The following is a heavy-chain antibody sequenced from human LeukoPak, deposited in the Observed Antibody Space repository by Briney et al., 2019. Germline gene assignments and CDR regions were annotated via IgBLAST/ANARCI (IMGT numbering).Heavy chain of an antibody. CDR2: IYYSGST. CDR3: ASVGSGYYYFFDY. CDR1: GGSISSSSYY. J-gene: IGHJ4*02. D-gene: IGHD3-22*01. Sequence: SETLSLTCTVSGGSISSSSYYWGWVRRPPGKGLEWIGSIYYSGSTYYNPSLKTRLNITLDTSKNQFPLNLTSVTAADTAVYFCASVGSGYYYFFDYWGQGTLVTASS. V-gene: IGHV4-39*06.